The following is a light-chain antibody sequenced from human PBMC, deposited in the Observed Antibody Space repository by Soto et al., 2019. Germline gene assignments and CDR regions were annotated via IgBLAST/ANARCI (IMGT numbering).Light chain of an antibody. Sequence: DIVMTQSPDSLAVSLGERATINCKSSQSVLHSPTNNNYLAWYQKKPGQPPKLLIYWASTRESGVPDRFSGSGSGNDFTLTINSLQAEDEAVYYCHQYYSTPRTFGQGTKVEIK. CDR1: QSVLHSPTNNNY. J-gene: IGKJ1*01. CDR2: WAS. CDR3: HQYYSTPRT. V-gene: IGKV4-1*01.